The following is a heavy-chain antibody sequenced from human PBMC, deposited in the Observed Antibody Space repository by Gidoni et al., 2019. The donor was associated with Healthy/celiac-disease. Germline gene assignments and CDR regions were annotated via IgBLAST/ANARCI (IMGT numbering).Heavy chain of an antibody. D-gene: IGHD3-3*01. Sequence: LQLQESGPGLVTPSETLSITCTVAGGPISSSSYDWGWIRQPPGQGLEWMGSIDYGGSIYVNPSLKIRVTLSVDTSKNHFSLKLSSVTAADTAVYYCARHALNYYFWSGYPGAFDIWGQVTLVTVSS. CDR2: IDYGGSI. V-gene: IGHV4-39*01. J-gene: IGHJ3*02. CDR3: ARHALNYYFWSGYPGAFDI. CDR1: GGPISSSSYD.